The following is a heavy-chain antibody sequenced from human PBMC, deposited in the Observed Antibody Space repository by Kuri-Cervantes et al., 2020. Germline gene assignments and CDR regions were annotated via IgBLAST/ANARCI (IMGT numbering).Heavy chain of an antibody. D-gene: IGHD6-19*01. J-gene: IGHJ4*02. CDR3: ARREGSAWYRGLEF. CDR1: GYSFTSSW. V-gene: IGHV5-51*01. Sequence: GGSLRLSCKASGYSFTSSWIGWVRQMPGKGLEWMGLINPRDSETRYSPSFQGQVTMSVDRSITTAYVQWSSLQASDTAMYYCARREGSAWYRGLEFWGQGTRVTVSS. CDR2: INPRDSET.